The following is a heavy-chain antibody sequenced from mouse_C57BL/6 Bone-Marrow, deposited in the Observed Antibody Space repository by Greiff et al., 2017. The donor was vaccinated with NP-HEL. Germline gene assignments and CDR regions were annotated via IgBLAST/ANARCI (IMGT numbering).Heavy chain of an antibody. V-gene: IGHV1-54*01. J-gene: IGHJ2*01. CDR2: FNPGSGGT. CDR1: GYAFTNYL. CDR3: ASAKYSNYDY. D-gene: IGHD2-5*01. Sequence: QVQLQQSGAELVRPGTSVKVSCKASGYAFTNYLIEWVKQRPGQGLEWIGVFNPGSGGTNYNEKFKGKATLPADKSSSTAYMQLISLSSEDSAVYFCASAKYSNYDYWGHGTTLTVSS.